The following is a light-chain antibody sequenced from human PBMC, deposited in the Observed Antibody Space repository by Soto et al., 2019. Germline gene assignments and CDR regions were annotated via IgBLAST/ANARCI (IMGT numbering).Light chain of an antibody. CDR2: DTT. V-gene: IGLV7-46*01. CDR1: TGAVTSGHF. Sequence: QAVVTQEPSLTVSPGGTVTLTCASSTGAVTSGHFPYWFQQRPGQAPRTLIYDTTSKHSWTPARLPGSLLGGKASLTLSGALPEDEAEYYCSLSYSGGTRVFGGGTKLTVL. J-gene: IGLJ3*02. CDR3: SLSYSGGTRV.